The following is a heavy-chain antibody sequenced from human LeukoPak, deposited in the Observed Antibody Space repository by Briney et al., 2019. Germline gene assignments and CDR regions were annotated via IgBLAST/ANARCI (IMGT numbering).Heavy chain of an antibody. CDR2: ISYDGSNK. CDR3: AREGLLWFGERHYYYYYYMDV. J-gene: IGHJ6*03. CDR1: GFTFSSYA. D-gene: IGHD3-10*01. Sequence: GGSLRLSCAASGFTFSSYAMHWVRQAPGKGLEWVAVISYDGSNKYYADSVKGRFTISRDNSKNKLYLQMNSLRAEDTAVYYCAREGLLWFGERHYYYYYYMDVWGKGTTVTVSS. V-gene: IGHV3-30*04.